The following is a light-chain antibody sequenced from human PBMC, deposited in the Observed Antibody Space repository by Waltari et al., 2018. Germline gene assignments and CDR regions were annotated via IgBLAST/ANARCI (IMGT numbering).Light chain of an antibody. CDR1: SSDVGAYHY. CDR3: SSTAGGYTWV. CDR2: DVS. Sequence: QSALTQPRSVSGSPGQSVAISCTGTSSDVGAYHYVPWYQHHPGKAPKLMIFDVSKRPSGVPDRFSGSKSGNTASLTISCLQAEDEADYYCSSTAGGYTWVFGGGTKLTVL. V-gene: IGLV2-11*01. J-gene: IGLJ3*02.